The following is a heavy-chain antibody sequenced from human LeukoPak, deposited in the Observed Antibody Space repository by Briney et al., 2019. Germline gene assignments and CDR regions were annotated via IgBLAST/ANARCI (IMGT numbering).Heavy chain of an antibody. D-gene: IGHD4-17*01. J-gene: IGHJ6*03. CDR3: ARAQHDYGDYLLYYYYMDV. V-gene: IGHV1-18*01. CDR1: GYTFTGYG. Sequence: GASVKVSCKASGYTFTGYGISWVRQAPGQGLEWMGWISAYNGNTNYAQKLQGRVTMTTDTSTSTAYMELRSLRSDDTAVYYCARAQHDYGDYLLYYYYMDVWGKGTTVTVSS. CDR2: ISAYNGNT.